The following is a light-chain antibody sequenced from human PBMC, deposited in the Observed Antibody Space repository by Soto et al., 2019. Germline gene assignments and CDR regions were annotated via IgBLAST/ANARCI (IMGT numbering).Light chain of an antibody. CDR2: AAS. J-gene: IGKJ1*01. CDR1: QTISSY. V-gene: IGKV1-39*01. CDR3: QQSYSTPRT. Sequence: DIQMTQSPSSLSTSVGDRVTITCRASQTISSYLNWYQQKPGKAPKLLIYAASSLESGAPSRFSGSGSGTHFTLTISSLQPEDFATYYCQQSYSTPRTLGQGTKVDIK.